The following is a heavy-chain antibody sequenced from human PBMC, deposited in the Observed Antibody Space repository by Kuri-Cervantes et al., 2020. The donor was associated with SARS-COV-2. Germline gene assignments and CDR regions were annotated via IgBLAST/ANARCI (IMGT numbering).Heavy chain of an antibody. CDR2: INPDGSYT. CDR3: VRDGDHWNFDY. D-gene: IGHD1-1*01. J-gene: IGHJ4*02. V-gene: IGHV3-74*01. Sequence: LSLPCAASGFTLSGHWIRWVRQAPGKGLVWGSRINPDGSYTNNAASVKGRFTLSRDNAQNMLFLQMNRLRAEDTAVYYCVRDGDHWNFDYWGQGTLVTVSS. CDR1: GFTLSGHW.